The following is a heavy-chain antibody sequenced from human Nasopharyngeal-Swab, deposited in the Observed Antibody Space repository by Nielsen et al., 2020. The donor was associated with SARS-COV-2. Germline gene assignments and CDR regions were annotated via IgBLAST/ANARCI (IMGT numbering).Heavy chain of an antibody. V-gene: IGHV5-51*01. CDR1: GYSFTSYW. Sequence: SLEVSCKGSGYSFTSYWIGWVRQMPGKGLEWMGIIYPGDSDTRYSPSFQGQVTISADKSISTAYLQWSSLKASDTAMYYCASLPNPYQGWFDPWGQGTLVTVSS. J-gene: IGHJ5*02. CDR3: ASLPNPYQGWFDP. D-gene: IGHD2-2*01. CDR2: IYPGDSDT.